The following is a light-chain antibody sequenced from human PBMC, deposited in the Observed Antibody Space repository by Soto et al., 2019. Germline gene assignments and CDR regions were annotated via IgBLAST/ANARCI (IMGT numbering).Light chain of an antibody. CDR1: SSDVGAYDY. V-gene: IGLV2-14*03. CDR3: SSYTSSSTRV. CDR2: EVS. Sequence: QSALTQPASLSGSPGQSITISCTGTSSDVGAYDYVSWYQQHPDKAPELMIYEVSNRPSGVSNRFSGSKSVNTATLTISGLQADDEADYYCSSYTSSSTRVFGTGTKVTVL. J-gene: IGLJ1*01.